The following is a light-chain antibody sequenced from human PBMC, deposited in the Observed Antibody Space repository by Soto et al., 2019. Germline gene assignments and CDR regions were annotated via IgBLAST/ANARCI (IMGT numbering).Light chain of an antibody. CDR1: QTISSW. V-gene: IGKV1-5*03. CDR3: QQLRMYPST. Sequence: DIQMTQSPSTLSGSVGDRVTITCRASQTISSWLAWYQQKPGKAPKLLIYKASTLKSGVPPRFSGSGSGTEFTLTISSLQPDDFATYYCQQLRMYPSTFGGGTKVDIK. J-gene: IGKJ4*01. CDR2: KAS.